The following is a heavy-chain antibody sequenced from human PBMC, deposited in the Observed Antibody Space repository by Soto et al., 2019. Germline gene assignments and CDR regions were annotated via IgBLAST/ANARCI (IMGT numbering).Heavy chain of an antibody. J-gene: IGHJ4*02. CDR3: ARDTGYSSADY. CDR1: GGSITSNNYY. D-gene: IGHD4-4*01. CDR2: IYYSGNT. Sequence: QVQLQESGPGLVKPSQTLSLTCTVSGGSITSNNYYWSWIRQPPGKGLEWIGYIYYSGNTYHNPSLESRGSISVDTSKSQFSLELSSVTAADTAVYYCARDTGYSSADYWGQGTLVTVSS. V-gene: IGHV4-30-4*01.